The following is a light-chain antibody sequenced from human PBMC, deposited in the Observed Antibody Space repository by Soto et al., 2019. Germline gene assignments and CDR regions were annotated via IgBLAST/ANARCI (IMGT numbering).Light chain of an antibody. CDR3: QQYGSSPYT. Sequence: EIVLTQSPGTLSLSPGERATLSCRASQSVSSSYLAWYQQKPGQAPRILIYGASSRATCIPDRFSGSGSGTDFTLTSSRLEPEDFEVYSCQQYGSSPYTFGQGTKLEIK. V-gene: IGKV3-20*01. CDR2: GAS. J-gene: IGKJ2*01. CDR1: QSVSSSY.